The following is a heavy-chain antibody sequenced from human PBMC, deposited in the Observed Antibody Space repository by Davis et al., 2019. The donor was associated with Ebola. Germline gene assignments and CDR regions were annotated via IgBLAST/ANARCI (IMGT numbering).Heavy chain of an antibody. CDR1: GFTFSSYS. V-gene: IGHV3-48*02. Sequence: GESLKISCAASGFTFSSYSMNWVRQTPGKGLEWVSHISDDSSSTYYADSVKGRFTISRDNAKNSLYLQLNTLRDEDTAVYFCVSAGWDYWGQGTLVTVSS. CDR3: VSAGWDY. J-gene: IGHJ4*02. D-gene: IGHD2-15*01. CDR2: ISDDSSST.